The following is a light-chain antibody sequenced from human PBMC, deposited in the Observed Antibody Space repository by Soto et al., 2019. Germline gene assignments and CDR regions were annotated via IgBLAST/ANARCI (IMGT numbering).Light chain of an antibody. CDR1: SSDVGGYNY. CDR2: DVS. J-gene: IGLJ1*01. Sequence: QSALTQRACVSGSPGQSFTISCTGTSSDVGGYNYVSWYQQHPGKAPKFMIYDVSNRPSGVSNRFSGSKSGNTASLTISGLQAEDEADYYCSSYTTSNTRQIVFGTGTKVTVL. CDR3: SSYTTSNTRQIV. V-gene: IGLV2-14*01.